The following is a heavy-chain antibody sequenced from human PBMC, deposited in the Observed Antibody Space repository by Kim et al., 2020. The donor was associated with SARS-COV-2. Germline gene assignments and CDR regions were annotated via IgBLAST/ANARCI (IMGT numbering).Heavy chain of an antibody. J-gene: IGHJ6*02. CDR2: ISYDGSNK. CDR3: AKDLSSSQYEYYGMDV. CDR1: GFTFSSYG. D-gene: IGHD6-13*01. V-gene: IGHV3-30*18. Sequence: GGSLRLSCAASGFTFSSYGMHWVRQAPGKGLEWVAVISYDGSNKYYADSVKGRFTISRDNSKNTLYLQMNSLRAEDTAVYYCAKDLSSSQYEYYGMDVWGQGTTVTVSS.